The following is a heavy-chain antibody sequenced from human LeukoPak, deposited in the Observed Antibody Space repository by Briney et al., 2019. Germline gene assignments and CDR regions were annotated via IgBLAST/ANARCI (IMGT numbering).Heavy chain of an antibody. CDR1: GFTFSSYS. CDR2: ISSSSSYI. CDR3: ARDWFIWFGESYGPTGYYYGMDV. D-gene: IGHD3-10*01. V-gene: IGHV3-21*01. J-gene: IGHJ6*02. Sequence: PGGSLRLSCAASGFTFSSYSMNWVRQAPGKGLEWVSSISSSSSYIYYADSVKGRFTISRDNAKNSLYLQMNSLRAEDTAVYYCARDWFIWFGESYGPTGYYYGMDVWGQGTTVTVSS.